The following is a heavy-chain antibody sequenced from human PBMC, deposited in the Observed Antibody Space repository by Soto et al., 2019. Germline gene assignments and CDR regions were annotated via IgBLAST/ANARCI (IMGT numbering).Heavy chain of an antibody. V-gene: IGHV3-23*01. D-gene: IGHD1-26*01. CDR2: ISGSGRNT. Sequence: GGSLRLSCAASGFTFSSYAMSWVRQAPGRGLEWVSSISGSGRNTFYADSVRGRFTISSDYSRNTLNLQMNSLRADDTAVYYCAKGATVEYSGTRQGHWGQGTLVTVSS. J-gene: IGHJ4*02. CDR1: GFTFSSYA. CDR3: AKGATVEYSGTRQGH.